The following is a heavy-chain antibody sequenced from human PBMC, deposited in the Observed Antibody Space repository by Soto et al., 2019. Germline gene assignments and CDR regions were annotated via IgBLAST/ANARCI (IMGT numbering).Heavy chain of an antibody. CDR3: AKDRYGSGRYKAS. V-gene: IGHV3-30*18. CDR1: GFTFSSYG. CDR2: ISYDGSNK. Sequence: QVQLVESGGGVVQPGRSLRLSCAASGFTFSSYGMHWVRQAPGKGLEWVAVISYDGSNKYYGDSVKGRFTISRDNSKNTTYLQMNSLRAEDTAVYYCAKDRYGSGRYKASWGQGTLVTVSS. J-gene: IGHJ5*02. D-gene: IGHD3-10*01.